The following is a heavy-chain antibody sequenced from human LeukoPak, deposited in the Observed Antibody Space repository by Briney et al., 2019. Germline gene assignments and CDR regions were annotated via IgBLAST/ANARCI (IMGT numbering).Heavy chain of an antibody. CDR2: IYPGDSDT. CDR1: GYSFTSYW. D-gene: IGHD3-10*01. J-gene: IGHJ4*02. Sequence: GESLKISCKGSGYSFTSYWIGWVRQMPGKGLEWMGIIYPGDSDTRYSLSFQGRVTISADKSISTAYLQWSSLKASDTAMYYCAREGDYYGSGSYRWGQGTLVTVSS. CDR3: AREGDYYGSGSYR. V-gene: IGHV5-51*01.